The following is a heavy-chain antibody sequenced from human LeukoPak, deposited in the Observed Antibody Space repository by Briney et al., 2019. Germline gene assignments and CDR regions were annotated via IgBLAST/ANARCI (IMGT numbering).Heavy chain of an antibody. J-gene: IGHJ4*02. CDR2: ISSSGSTI. D-gene: IGHD1-1*01. CDR3: AKTGNPAAGDY. Sequence: GGSLRLSCAASGFTFSSYEMNWVRQAPGKGLEWVSYISSSGSTIYYADSVKGRFTISRDNSKNTLYLQMNSLTAEDTAVYYCAKTGNPAAGDYWGQGTLVTVSS. CDR1: GFTFSSYE. V-gene: IGHV3-48*03.